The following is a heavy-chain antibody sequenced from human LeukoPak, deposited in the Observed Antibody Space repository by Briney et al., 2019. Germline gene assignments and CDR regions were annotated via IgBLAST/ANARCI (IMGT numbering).Heavy chain of an antibody. V-gene: IGHV3-9*01. J-gene: IGHJ4*02. CDR2: ISWNSGSI. CDR1: GFTFDDYA. CDR3: AKVDSSSWDTPFDY. Sequence: GGSLRLSCAASGFTFDDYAMHWVRQAPGKGLEWVSGISWNSGSIGYADSVKGRFTISRDNAKNSLYLQMNSLRAEDTALYYCAKVDSSSWDTPFDYWGQGTLVTVSS. D-gene: IGHD6-13*01.